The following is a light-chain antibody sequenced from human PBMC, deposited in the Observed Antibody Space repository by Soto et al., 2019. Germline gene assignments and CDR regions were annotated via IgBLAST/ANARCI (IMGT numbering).Light chain of an antibody. CDR3: ATWNSSLTVAV. CDR2: SDN. V-gene: IGLV1-44*01. CDR1: SSNIGSNA. Sequence: QSVLTQPPSASGTPGQRVTISCSGISSNIGSNAVNWYQRLPGTAPKLLMYSDNQQPSGVPDRFSGSKSGTSASLAISGLQSDDEAAYYCATWNSSLTVAVLGGGTKLTVL. J-gene: IGLJ2*01.